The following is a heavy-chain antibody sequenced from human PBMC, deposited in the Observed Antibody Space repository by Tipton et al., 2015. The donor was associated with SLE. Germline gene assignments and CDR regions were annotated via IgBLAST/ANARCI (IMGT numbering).Heavy chain of an antibody. CDR2: IYSGGST. D-gene: IGHD6-19*01. Sequence: SLRLSCAASGFTVSSNYMSWVRQAPGKGLEWVSVIYSGGSTYYADSVKGRFTISRHNSKNTLYLQMNGLRAEDTAGYYCARWGSGAVAGYSFDSWAKGPLVPVPS. J-gene: IGHJ4*02. CDR3: ARWGSGAVAGYSFDS. V-gene: IGHV3-53*04. CDR1: GFTVSSNY.